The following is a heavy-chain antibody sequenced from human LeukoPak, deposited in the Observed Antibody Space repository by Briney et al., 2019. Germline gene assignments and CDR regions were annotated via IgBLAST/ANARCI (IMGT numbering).Heavy chain of an antibody. Sequence: RWASVKLSCKASGYTFTSYGISWVRQAPGKGLEWMGWISANNGNTNYAHNLKGRVTMTTQTSTSTAYMELRSLRSDDTSVYYCARVVVVVAATSPPPDVWGKGTTVTVPS. CDR3: ARVVVVVAATSPPPDV. V-gene: IGHV1-18*04. J-gene: IGHJ6*04. CDR1: GYTFTSYG. CDR2: ISANNGNT. D-gene: IGHD2-15*01.